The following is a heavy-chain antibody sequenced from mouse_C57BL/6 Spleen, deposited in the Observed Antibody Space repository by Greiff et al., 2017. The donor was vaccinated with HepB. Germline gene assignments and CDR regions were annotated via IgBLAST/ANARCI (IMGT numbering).Heavy chain of an antibody. J-gene: IGHJ1*03. D-gene: IGHD1-1*01. CDR1: GYSFTDYN. CDR2: INPNYGTT. Sequence: VQLQQSGPELVKPGASVKISCKASGYSFTDYNMNWVKQSNGKSLEWIGVINPNYGTTSYNQKFKGKATLTVDQYSSTSYMQLNSLTSEDSAVYYCARSSHYYGSSYEYVDVWGTVTTVTVSS. V-gene: IGHV1-39*01. CDR3: ARSSHYYGSSYEYVDV.